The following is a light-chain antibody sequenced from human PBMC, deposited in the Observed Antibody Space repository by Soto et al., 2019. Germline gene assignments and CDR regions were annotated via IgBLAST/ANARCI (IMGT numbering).Light chain of an antibody. J-gene: IGKJ5*01. CDR3: QQRSDWPPIP. V-gene: IGKV3-15*01. CDR2: GAS. Sequence: MTQSAAAVHVSPGEEATRSYRASQSVSSNLAWYQQKPGQAPRLLIYGASTRATDVPARFSGSGSGTEFTLPISSLQSEDFAVYYCQQRSDWPPIPFGHGTRREMK. CDR1: QSVSSN.